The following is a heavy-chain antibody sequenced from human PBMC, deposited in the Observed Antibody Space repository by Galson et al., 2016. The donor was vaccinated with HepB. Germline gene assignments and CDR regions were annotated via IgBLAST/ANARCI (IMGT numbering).Heavy chain of an antibody. CDR1: GVSISSYY. CDR3: AGFCGGGRCPDY. V-gene: IGHV4-59*01. Sequence: SETLSLTFTVSGVSISSYYWTWIRQPPGKGLEWVGFIYYSGSTKYNPSLKRRVTISVDTSNNQISLKLRSVTAADTAVYYCAGFCGGGRCPDYWGQGTLVTVSS. CDR2: IYYSGST. D-gene: IGHD2-15*01. J-gene: IGHJ4*02.